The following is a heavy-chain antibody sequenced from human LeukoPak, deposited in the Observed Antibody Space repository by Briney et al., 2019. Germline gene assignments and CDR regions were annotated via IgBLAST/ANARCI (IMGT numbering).Heavy chain of an antibody. D-gene: IGHD6-6*01. J-gene: IGHJ4*02. Sequence: SETLSLTCTVDGGSISSYYWSWIRQPPGKGLEWIGYIYYSGSTNYNPSLKSRVTISVDTSKNQFSLKLSSVTAADTAVYYCARTGPGIAARNYFDYWGQGTLVTVSS. CDR2: IYYSGST. CDR1: GGSISSYY. CDR3: ARTGPGIAARNYFDY. V-gene: IGHV4-59*01.